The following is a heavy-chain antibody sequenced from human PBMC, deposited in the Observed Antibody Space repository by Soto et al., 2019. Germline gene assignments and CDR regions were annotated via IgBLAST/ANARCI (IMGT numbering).Heavy chain of an antibody. CDR3: ARVSWREKYGMDV. J-gene: IGHJ6*02. Sequence: GGSLILSCAASGFTFSDSYMSWIRPAPGKGLEWISYITFSGNTVYYADSLKGRFTISRDNAKNSLYLQMNRLRAEDTAVYYCARVSWREKYGMDVWGQGTTVTVSS. CDR1: GFTFSDSY. CDR2: ITFSGNTV. V-gene: IGHV3-11*01.